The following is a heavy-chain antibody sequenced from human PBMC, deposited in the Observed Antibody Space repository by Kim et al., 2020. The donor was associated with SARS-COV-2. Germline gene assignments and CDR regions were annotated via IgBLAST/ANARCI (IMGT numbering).Heavy chain of an antibody. CDR3: ARTSSSSKGGSDY. J-gene: IGHJ4*02. Sequence: GASLKISCKGSGYSFTSYWIGWVRQMPGKGLEWMGIIYPGDSDTRYSPSFQGQVTISADKSISTAYLQWSSLKASDTAMYYCARTSSSSKGGSDYWGQGTLVTVSS. D-gene: IGHD6-13*01. CDR1: GYSFTSYW. V-gene: IGHV5-51*01. CDR2: IYPGDSDT.